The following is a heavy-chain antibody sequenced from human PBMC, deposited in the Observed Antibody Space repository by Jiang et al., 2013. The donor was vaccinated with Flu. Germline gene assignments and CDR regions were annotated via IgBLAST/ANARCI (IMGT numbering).Heavy chain of an antibody. D-gene: IGHD1-1*01. CDR3: AKDLEGDMGY. V-gene: IGHV3-30*18. CDR1: GFTFSSYG. CDR2: ISYDGSNK. Sequence: GGGVVQPGRSLRLSCAASGFTFSSYGMHWVRQAPGKGLEWVAVISYDGSNKYYADSVKGRFTISRDNSKNTLYLQMNSLRAEDTAVYYCAKDLEGDMGYWGQGTLVTVSS. J-gene: IGHJ4*02.